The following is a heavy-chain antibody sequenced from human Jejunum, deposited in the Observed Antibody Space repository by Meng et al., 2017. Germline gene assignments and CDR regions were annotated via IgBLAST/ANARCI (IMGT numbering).Heavy chain of an antibody. CDR3: ARLQGRWSYNILTGVVKGDGMDV. CDR2: IYPGDSDT. CDR1: GYSFTSYW. Sequence: GGSLRLSCKGSGYSFTSYWIGWVRQMPGKGLEWMGIIYPGDSDTRYSPSFQGQVTISADKSISTAYLQWSSLKASDTAIYYCARLQGRWSYNILTGVVKGDGMDVWGQGTTVTVSS. J-gene: IGHJ6*02. V-gene: IGHV5-51*01. D-gene: IGHD3-9*01.